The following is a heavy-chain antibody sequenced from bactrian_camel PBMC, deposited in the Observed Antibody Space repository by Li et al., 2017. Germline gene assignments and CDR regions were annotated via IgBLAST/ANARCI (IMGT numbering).Heavy chain of an antibody. V-gene: IGHV3S53*01. D-gene: IGHD4*01. CDR1: GYSASFRY. J-gene: IGHJ4*01. CDR2: LNIDDTI. Sequence: ESGGGSVQAGGSLRLSCVVSGYSASFRYMGWFRQTPGKEREGVGGLNIDDTITYADSVKGRFTISRDNGKNTVYLRMTSLKSEDTGLYYCVSASTPATIAGRLGPGTQVTVS.